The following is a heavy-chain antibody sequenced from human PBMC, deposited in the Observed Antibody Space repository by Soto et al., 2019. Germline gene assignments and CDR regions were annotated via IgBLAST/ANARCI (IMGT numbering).Heavy chain of an antibody. CDR1: GFTFSSYG. CDR2: ISYDGSNK. V-gene: IGHV3-30*03. D-gene: IGHD4-17*01. Sequence: PGGSLRLSCAASGFTFSSYGMHWVRQAPGRGLEWAAVISYDGSNKYYADSVKGRFTISRDNSKNTLYLQMNSLRAEDTAVYYCARGTMTTVTPYYFDYWGQGTLVTVSS. CDR3: ARGTMTTVTPYYFDY. J-gene: IGHJ4*02.